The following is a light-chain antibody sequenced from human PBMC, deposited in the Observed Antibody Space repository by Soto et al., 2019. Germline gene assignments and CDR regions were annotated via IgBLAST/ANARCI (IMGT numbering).Light chain of an antibody. Sequence: EIVLTQSPGTLSLSPGERATLSCRASQTVSSSSLAWYQQKPGQAPRLLIFGASTRAAGFPDRFSGSGSGTDFTLTISRLEPEDFAVYYCQQYGSSPITFGQGTRLEIK. J-gene: IGKJ5*01. CDR2: GAS. CDR3: QQYGSSPIT. V-gene: IGKV3-20*01. CDR1: QTVSSSS.